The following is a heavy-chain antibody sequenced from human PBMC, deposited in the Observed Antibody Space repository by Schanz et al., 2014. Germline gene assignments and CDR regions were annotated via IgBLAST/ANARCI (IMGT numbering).Heavy chain of an antibody. Sequence: QVQLVQSGSELTRPGASVKVSCKASGYNFTTYTMNWVRQAPGQGLEWMGWINTNTGNPTYAQGFTGRVVFSFEDSVSTSWGTRRGRKEDDTAVYYCARARYGLDVWGQGTTVTVS. CDR3: ARARYGLDV. CDR2: INTNTGNP. CDR1: GYNFTTYT. V-gene: IGHV7-4-1*02. J-gene: IGHJ6*02.